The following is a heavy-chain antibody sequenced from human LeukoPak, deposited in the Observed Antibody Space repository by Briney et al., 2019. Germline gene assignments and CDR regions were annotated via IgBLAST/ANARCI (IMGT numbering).Heavy chain of an antibody. Sequence: SETLSLTCTVSGGSISSYYWSWIRQHPVKGLEWIGYIYYSGSTYYNPSLKSRVTISVDTSKNQFYLKLSSVTAADTAVYYCARERGGGGTNSFDYWGQGTLVTVSS. D-gene: IGHD3-16*01. CDR3: ARERGGGGTNSFDY. CDR1: GGSISSYY. J-gene: IGHJ4*02. V-gene: IGHV4-59*06. CDR2: IYYSGST.